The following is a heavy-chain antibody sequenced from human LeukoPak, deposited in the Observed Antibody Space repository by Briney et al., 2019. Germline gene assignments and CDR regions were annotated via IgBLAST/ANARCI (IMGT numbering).Heavy chain of an antibody. D-gene: IGHD3-16*02. CDR2: LDPEHGGR. V-gene: IGHV1-24*01. CDR1: GKSLTRVS. CDR3: ATATIIWGSYRSWLDT. J-gene: IGHJ5*02. Sequence: ASVKVSCKVSGKSLTRVSIHWVRQSPGKGLEWMRGLDPEHGGRLYAQTFQGRVTMTEDASTDTAYMELNRLRSEDTAVYYCATATIIWGSYRSWLDTWGQGTLVTVSS.